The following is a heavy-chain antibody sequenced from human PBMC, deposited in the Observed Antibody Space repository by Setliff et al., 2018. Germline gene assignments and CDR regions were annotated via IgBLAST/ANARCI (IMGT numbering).Heavy chain of an antibody. CDR3: ARHYSNYVAQDDAFDI. J-gene: IGHJ3*02. Sequence: ESLTISCKGSGYSFTSYWIGWVRQMPGKGLEWMGIIYPGDSDTRYSPSFQGQVTISADKSISTAYLQWSSLKASDTAMYYCARHYSNYVAQDDAFDIWGQGTMVTVSS. D-gene: IGHD4-4*01. V-gene: IGHV5-51*01. CDR1: GYSFTSYW. CDR2: IYPGDSDT.